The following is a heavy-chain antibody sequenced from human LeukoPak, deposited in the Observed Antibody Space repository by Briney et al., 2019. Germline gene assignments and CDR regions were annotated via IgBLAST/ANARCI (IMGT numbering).Heavy chain of an antibody. J-gene: IGHJ4*02. CDR1: GYTFTDHY. CDR3: AREETETAFDY. V-gene: IGHV1-2*02. Sequence: ASVKVSCKASGYTFTDHYIHWVRQAPGQGLEWMGWISPNSGGTNYAQKFQGRVTMTRDTSISTAYMELSRLISDDTAVYYCAREETETAFDYWGQGTLVTVSS. CDR2: ISPNSGGT. D-gene: IGHD1-7*01.